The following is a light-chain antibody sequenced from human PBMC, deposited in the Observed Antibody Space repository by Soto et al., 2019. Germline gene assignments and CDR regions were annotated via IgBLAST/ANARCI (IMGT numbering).Light chain of an antibody. J-gene: IGLJ1*01. CDR3: SSYTNSITLYV. CDR2: DVS. CDR1: SSDVGGYNF. Sequence: QSELTQPASVSGSPGQSITVSCTGTSSDVGGYNFVSWYQQHPGKAPKLMIYDVSNRPSGVSDRFSGSKSGNTASLTISGLQAEDEADYYCSSYTNSITLYVFGTGTKVTVL. V-gene: IGLV2-14*01.